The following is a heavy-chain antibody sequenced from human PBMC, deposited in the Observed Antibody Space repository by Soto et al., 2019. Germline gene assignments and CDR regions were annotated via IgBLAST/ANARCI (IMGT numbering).Heavy chain of an antibody. V-gene: IGHV4-4*02. CDR1: GGSFSSINW. CDR2: IYNSGTT. CDR3: ARIAAAGTNFAY. J-gene: IGHJ4*02. Sequence: QVQLQESGPGLVKPSGTLSLTCAVSGGSFSSINWGGWVRHPPGRGLEWIGEIYNSGTTNNTPSLKSRVTISVDKSKNQFSLKLSSVTAADTAVYYCARIAAAGTNFAYWGQGTLVTVSS. D-gene: IGHD6-13*01.